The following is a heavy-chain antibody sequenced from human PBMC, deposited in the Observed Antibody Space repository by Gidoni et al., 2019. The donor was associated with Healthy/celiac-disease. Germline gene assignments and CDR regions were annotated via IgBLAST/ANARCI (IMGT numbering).Heavy chain of an antibody. Sequence: QVQLQESRPGLVKHSETLSLTCTVPGCSVSSGSYYWSWIRQTPGKGLEWIGYIYYSGSTNYNPSIKSRVTISVDTSKNQFPLKLSSVTAADTAVYYCARDRGDCEFDYWGQGTLVTVSS. CDR3: ARDRGDCEFDY. V-gene: IGHV4-61*01. D-gene: IGHD2-21*02. J-gene: IGHJ4*02. CDR1: GCSVSSGSYY. CDR2: IYYSGST.